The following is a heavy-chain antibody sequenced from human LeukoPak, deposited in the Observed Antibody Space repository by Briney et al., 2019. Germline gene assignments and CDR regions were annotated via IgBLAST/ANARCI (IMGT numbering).Heavy chain of an antibody. CDR2: ISYDGSNK. Sequence: PGRSLRLSCAASGFTFSSYGMHWVRQAPGKGLEWVAVISYDGSNKYYADPVKGRFTISRDNSKNTLYLRMNSLRAEDTAVYYCARGHGQWLVDYWGQGTLVTVSS. CDR1: GFTFSSYG. J-gene: IGHJ4*02. V-gene: IGHV3-30*03. D-gene: IGHD6-19*01. CDR3: ARGHGQWLVDY.